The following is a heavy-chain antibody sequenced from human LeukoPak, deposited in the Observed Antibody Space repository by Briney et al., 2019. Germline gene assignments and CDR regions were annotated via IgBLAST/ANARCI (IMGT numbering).Heavy chain of an antibody. V-gene: IGHV4-59*08. CDR1: GGSISNYY. CDR3: ARVSSWSFDY. Sequence: SETLSFTCTVSGGSISNYYWSWIRQPPGKGLEWIGYIYYSGSTNYNPSLKSRVTISVDTSKNQFSLKLSSVTAADSAVYYCARVSSWSFDYWGQRTLVTVSS. J-gene: IGHJ4*02. D-gene: IGHD6-13*01. CDR2: IYYSGST.